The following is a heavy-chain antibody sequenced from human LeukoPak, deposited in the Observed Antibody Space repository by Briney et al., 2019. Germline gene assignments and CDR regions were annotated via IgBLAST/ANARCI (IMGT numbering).Heavy chain of an antibody. CDR1: GFTFRDYY. Sequence: GGSLRLSCLASGFTFRDYYMTWIRQAPGKGLEGISFISSRGTTTDYADSVKGRFTISRDNAKSTLFLQMNSLSAEDTAVYYCARDRGSNNYFDHWGQGTLVTVSS. CDR2: ISSRGTTT. J-gene: IGHJ4*02. V-gene: IGHV3-11*01. CDR3: ARDRGSNNYFDH. D-gene: IGHD2-2*01.